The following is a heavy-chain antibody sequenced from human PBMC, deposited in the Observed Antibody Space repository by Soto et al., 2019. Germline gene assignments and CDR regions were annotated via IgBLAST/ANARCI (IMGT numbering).Heavy chain of an antibody. V-gene: IGHV4-30-4*01. J-gene: IGHJ6*02. Sequence: PSEPLSLTCTVSCGSISSGDYCWIWISQPPGKGLVWIGYIYYCGSTYYNPSLKSRVTISVDTSKNQFSLKLSSVTAADAAVYYCARGQGDLYYYYGMDVWGQGTTVTVSS. D-gene: IGHD1-26*01. CDR3: ARGQGDLYYYYGMDV. CDR2: IYYCGST. CDR1: CGSISSGDYC.